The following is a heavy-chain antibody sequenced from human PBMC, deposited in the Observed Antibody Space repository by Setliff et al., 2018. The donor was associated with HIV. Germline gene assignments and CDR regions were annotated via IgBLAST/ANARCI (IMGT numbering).Heavy chain of an antibody. V-gene: IGHV4-4*07. CDR2: IDSSGTT. D-gene: IGHD3-10*01. CDR3: ARDRHSSGLGSYGP. J-gene: IGHJ5*02. Sequence: TSETLSLTCTISGGSFGVYRWSWIRQSAGRGLEWIGRIDSSGTTDYKPTIKGRVAISVDTSRNQFSLRVTSVTAADTAVYFCARDRHSSGLGSYGPWGPGILVTVSS. CDR1: GGSFGVYR.